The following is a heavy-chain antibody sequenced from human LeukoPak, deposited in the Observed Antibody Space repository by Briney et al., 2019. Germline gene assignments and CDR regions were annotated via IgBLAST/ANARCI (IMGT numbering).Heavy chain of an antibody. D-gene: IGHD6-6*01. V-gene: IGHV1-69*04. CDR3: ARDLEYSSSSNWFDP. CDR2: IIPIFGIA. CDR1: GGTFSSYA. Sequence: SVKVSCKASGGTFSSYAISWVRQAPGQGLEWMGRIIPIFGIANYAQKFQGRVTITADKSTSTAYMELSSLRSEDTAVYYCARDLEYSSSSNWFDPLGPGNPGHRLL. J-gene: IGHJ5*02.